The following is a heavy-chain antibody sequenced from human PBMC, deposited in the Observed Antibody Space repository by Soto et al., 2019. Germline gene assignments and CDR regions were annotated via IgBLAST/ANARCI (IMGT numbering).Heavy chain of an antibody. Sequence: QVQLVESGGGVVQPGRSLRLSCAASGFIFNEYGMHWVRQAPGKGLEWVAVIWYDGSNKYYADSVKGRFTFSRDNSKNTMSLQMNSLRVEVSAVYYCARWGCSGCNCNLNLRSFDLWGQGTLVTVSS. V-gene: IGHV3-33*03. D-gene: IGHD2-15*01. J-gene: IGHJ4*02. CDR1: GFIFNEYG. CDR3: ARWGCSGCNCNLNLRSFDL. CDR2: IWYDGSNK.